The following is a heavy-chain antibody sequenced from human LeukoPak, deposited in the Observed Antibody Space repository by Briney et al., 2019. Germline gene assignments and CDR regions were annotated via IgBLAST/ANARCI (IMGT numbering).Heavy chain of an antibody. CDR1: GGSLRGYY. V-gene: IGHV4-34*01. Sequence: PSETLSLTCAVYGGSLRGYYWSWVRQPPGKGLEWIGEINHSGDTNYNPSLKSQVTMSVDTSKSQFSLKLTSVTAADTAMYYCASPTGEATRWGQGTLVTVSS. D-gene: IGHD7-27*01. CDR2: INHSGDT. J-gene: IGHJ4*02. CDR3: ASPTGEATR.